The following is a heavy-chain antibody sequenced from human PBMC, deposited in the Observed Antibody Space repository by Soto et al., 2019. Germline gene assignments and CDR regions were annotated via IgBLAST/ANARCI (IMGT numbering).Heavy chain of an antibody. D-gene: IGHD2-2*01. CDR2: ISYDGSNK. CDR1: GFTFSSYG. Sequence: PGGSLRLSCAASGFTFSSYGMHGVRQAPGKGLEWVAVISYDGSNKYYADSVKGRFTISRDNSKNTLYLQMNSLRAEDTAVYYCAKSGYCSSTSCYRLDVWGQGTTVTVS. CDR3: AKSGYCSSTSCYRLDV. V-gene: IGHV3-30*18. J-gene: IGHJ6*02.